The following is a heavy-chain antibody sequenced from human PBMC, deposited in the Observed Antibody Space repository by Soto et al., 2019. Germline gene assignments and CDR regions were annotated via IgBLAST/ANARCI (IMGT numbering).Heavy chain of an antibody. CDR1: GGSITSSGNS. CDR3: ARGGGSTKVDY. J-gene: IGHJ4*02. V-gene: IGHV4-31*03. D-gene: IGHD2-2*01. Sequence: QVQLQESGPGLVKPSQTLSLTCTVSGGSITSSGNSWSWTRQPPGEGLGWIGFRSNGGRTSYNPSLKSRVTISVDTSSNQFSLNLKSVTAADTAVYYCARGGGSTKVDYWGQGTLVTVSP. CDR2: RSNGGRT.